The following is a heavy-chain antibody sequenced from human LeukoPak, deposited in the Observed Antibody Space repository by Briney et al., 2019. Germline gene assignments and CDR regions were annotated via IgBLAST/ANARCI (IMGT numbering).Heavy chain of an antibody. Sequence: PGGSLRLSCAASGFTFSSYGMHWVRQAPGKGLEWVAVIWYDGSNKYYADSVKGRFTISRDNSKNTLYLQMNSLRAEDTAVYYCARDPLGYCSGGTCRDAFGIWGQGTMVTVSS. D-gene: IGHD2-15*01. J-gene: IGHJ3*02. CDR1: GFTFSSYG. V-gene: IGHV3-33*01. CDR2: IWYDGSNK. CDR3: ARDPLGYCSGGTCRDAFGI.